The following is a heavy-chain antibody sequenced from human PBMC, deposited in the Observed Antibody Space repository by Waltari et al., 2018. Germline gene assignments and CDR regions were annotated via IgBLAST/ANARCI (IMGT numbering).Heavy chain of an antibody. V-gene: IGHV5-51*01. Sequence: EVQLVQSGAEVKKPGESLKISCKGSGYSFTSYWIGWARQMPGKGLEWMGIIDPGDSDTRYSPSFQGQVTISADKSLSTAYLQWSSLKASDTAMYYCARHIKGGSYHEWVDAFDIWGQGTMVTVSS. CDR2: IDPGDSDT. J-gene: IGHJ3*02. CDR1: GYSFTSYW. CDR3: ARHIKGGSYHEWVDAFDI. D-gene: IGHD2-15*01.